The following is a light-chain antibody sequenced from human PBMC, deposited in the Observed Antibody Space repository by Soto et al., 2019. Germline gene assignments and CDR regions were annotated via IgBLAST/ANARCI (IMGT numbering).Light chain of an antibody. Sequence: DIQMTQSPSTLSGSVGDRVTITCRASQTISSWLAWYQQKPGEAPKLLIYKASTLKSGVPSRFSGSGSGTEFTLTISSLQPDDFATYYCQHYNSYSEPFGQGTKVDIK. J-gene: IGKJ1*01. CDR3: QHYNSYSEP. CDR1: QTISSW. CDR2: KAS. V-gene: IGKV1-5*03.